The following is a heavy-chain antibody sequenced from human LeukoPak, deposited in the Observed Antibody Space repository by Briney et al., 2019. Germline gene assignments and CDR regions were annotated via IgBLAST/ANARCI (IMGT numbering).Heavy chain of an antibody. Sequence: PGRSLRLSCAASGFTFSSYWMSWVRQAPGKGLEWVANIKQDGSEKYYVDSVKGRFTISRDNAKNSLYLQMNSLRAEDTAVYYCASSGYSSSWSDYWGQGTLVTVSS. CDR3: ASSGYSSSWSDY. CDR2: IKQDGSEK. J-gene: IGHJ4*02. CDR1: GFTFSSYW. V-gene: IGHV3-7*01. D-gene: IGHD6-13*01.